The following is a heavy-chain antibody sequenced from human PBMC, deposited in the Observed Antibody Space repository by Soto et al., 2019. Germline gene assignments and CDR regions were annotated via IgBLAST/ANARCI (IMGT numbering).Heavy chain of an antibody. CDR2: ISWDGGST. D-gene: IGHD3-16*01. CDR1: GFTFDDYA. V-gene: IGHV3-43D*04. J-gene: IGHJ4*02. Sequence: PGGSLRLSCAASGFTFDDYAMHWVRQAPGKGLEWVSLISWDGGSTYYADSVKGRFTISRDNSKNSLYLQMNSLRAEDTALYYCAKGEDDTNFEGFDYWGQGTLVTVSS. CDR3: AKGEDDTNFEGFDY.